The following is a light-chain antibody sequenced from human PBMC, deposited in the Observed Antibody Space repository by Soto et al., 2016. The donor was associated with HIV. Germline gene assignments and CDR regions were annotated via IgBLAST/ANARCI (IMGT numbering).Light chain of an antibody. J-gene: IGKJ1*01. V-gene: IGKV1-9*01. CDR2: AAS. CDR3: LQYDILWT. Sequence: DIQLTQSPSFLSASVGDRVTITCRASQGISNYLARYQQKPGKAPKLLIYAASTLQSGVPSRFSGSGSGTELTLTISSLQPEDVATYYCLQYDILWTFGQGTKVEIK. CDR1: QGISNY.